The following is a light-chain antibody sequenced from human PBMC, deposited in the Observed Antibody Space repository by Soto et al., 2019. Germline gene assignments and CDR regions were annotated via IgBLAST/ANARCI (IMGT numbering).Light chain of an antibody. Sequence: DIQLTQSPSFLSASVGDIVTITCRASQGISSFLAWYQQRPGKAPKLMIFGASILQTGVPSRFSGSGSGTEFTLTINSLQPEDFATYYCQQFNAYPRTFGQGTKVDI. CDR2: GAS. V-gene: IGKV1-9*01. CDR3: QQFNAYPRT. J-gene: IGKJ1*01. CDR1: QGISSF.